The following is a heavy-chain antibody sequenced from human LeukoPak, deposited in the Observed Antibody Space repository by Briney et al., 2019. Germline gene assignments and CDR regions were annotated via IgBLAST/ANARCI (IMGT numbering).Heavy chain of an antibody. CDR3: ARRGLGSCSSTSCYAEIDY. J-gene: IGHJ4*02. CDR1: GYSFTSYW. V-gene: IGHV5-51*01. Sequence: KNGGSLKISCKGSGYSFTSYWIGWVRQMPGKGLEWMGIIYPGDSDTRYSPSFQGQVTISADKSISTAYLQWSSLKASDTAMYYCARRGLGSCSSTSCYAEIDYWGQGTLVTVSS. CDR2: IYPGDSDT. D-gene: IGHD2-2*01.